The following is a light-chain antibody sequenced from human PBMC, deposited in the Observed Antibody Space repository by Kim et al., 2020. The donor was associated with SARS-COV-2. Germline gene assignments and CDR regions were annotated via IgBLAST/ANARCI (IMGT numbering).Light chain of an antibody. CDR3: QAWDSSTFYV. V-gene: IGLV3-1*01. CDR1: KLGDKY. Sequence: SYELTQPPSVSVSPGQTASITCSGDKLGDKYACWYQQKPGQSPVLVIYQDSKRPSGIPERFSGSNSGNTATLTISGTQAMDEADYYCQAWDSSTFYVFGTGTTVTV. J-gene: IGLJ1*01. CDR2: QDS.